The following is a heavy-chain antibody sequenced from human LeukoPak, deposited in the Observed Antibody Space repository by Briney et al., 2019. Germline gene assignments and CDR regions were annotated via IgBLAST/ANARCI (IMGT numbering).Heavy chain of an antibody. CDR3: ARLGELSSDDY. D-gene: IGHD3-16*02. J-gene: IGHJ4*02. Sequence: ASVKVSCKASGYTFTSYDINWVRQATGQGPEWMGWMNPNSGNTGYAQKFRGRVSITRNTSISTAYVELSSLISEDTAVYYCARLGELSSDDYWGQGTPVTVSS. CDR1: GYTFTSYD. CDR2: MNPNSGNT. V-gene: IGHV1-8*03.